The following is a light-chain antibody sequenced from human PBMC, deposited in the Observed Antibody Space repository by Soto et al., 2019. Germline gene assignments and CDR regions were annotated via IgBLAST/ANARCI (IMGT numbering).Light chain of an antibody. CDR2: EVS. J-gene: IGLJ1*01. V-gene: IGLV2-23*02. CDR3: CSYAGSYTYV. Sequence: QSALTQPASVSGSPGQSITISCTGTISDVGSYNCVSWYQQHPGKAPKLMIYEVSKRPSGVSNGFSGSKSGNTASLTISGLQAEDEADYYCCSYAGSYTYVFGTGTKDTVL. CDR1: ISDVGSYNC.